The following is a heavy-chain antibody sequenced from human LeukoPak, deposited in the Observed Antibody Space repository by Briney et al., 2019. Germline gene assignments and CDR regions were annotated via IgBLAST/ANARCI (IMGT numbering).Heavy chain of an antibody. D-gene: IGHD6-13*01. Sequence: PGGSLRLSCAASGFTFSSYAMGWVRQAPGKGLQWVSSISGSLSGSSTIYYADSVKGRFTISRDNAKNSLYLQMNSLRAEDTAVYYCARILAAAGTVSWFDPWGQGTLVTVSS. J-gene: IGHJ5*02. CDR2: ISGSLSGSSTI. CDR1: GFTFSSYA. V-gene: IGHV3-48*04. CDR3: ARILAAAGTVSWFDP.